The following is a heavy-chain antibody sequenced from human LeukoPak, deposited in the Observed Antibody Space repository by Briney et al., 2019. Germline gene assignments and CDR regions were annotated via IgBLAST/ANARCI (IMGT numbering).Heavy chain of an antibody. CDR3: ARDLGPRYCSGGSCSPMIDI. V-gene: IGHV3-21*01. CDR2: ISSSSSYI. J-gene: IGHJ3*02. CDR1: GFTFSSYS. Sequence: PGGSLRLSCAASGFTFSSYSMNWVRQAPGKGLEWVSSISSSSSYIYYADSVKGRFTISRDNAKNSLYLQMNSLRAEDTAVYYCARDLGPRYCSGGSCSPMIDIWGQGTMVTVSS. D-gene: IGHD2-15*01.